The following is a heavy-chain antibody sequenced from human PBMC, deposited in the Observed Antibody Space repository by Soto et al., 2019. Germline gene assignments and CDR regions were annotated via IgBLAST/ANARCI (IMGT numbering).Heavy chain of an antibody. CDR1: GFTFRSYA. Sequence: PGGSLRLSCAASGFTFRSYATNWVRQAPGKGLEWVSTISGSGDSTYYADSVKGRFTISRDNSKNTLYLQMNSLRAEDTAVYYCAKDGDEAAAGYYFDYWGQGTLVTVSS. J-gene: IGHJ4*02. D-gene: IGHD6-13*01. CDR3: AKDGDEAAAGYYFDY. V-gene: IGHV3-23*01. CDR2: ISGSGDST.